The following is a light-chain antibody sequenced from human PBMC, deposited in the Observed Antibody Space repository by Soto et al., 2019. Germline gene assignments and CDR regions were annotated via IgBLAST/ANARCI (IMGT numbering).Light chain of an antibody. CDR2: VAS. V-gene: IGKV3-20*01. CDR3: QQYGSPPWT. Sequence: EIVLTQSPGTLSLSPGERATLSCRASQSVSSNYLAWYQQKPGQAPRLLIFVASSRATGIPDRFSGSGSGTDFTLTISSLEPEDYAVYYCQQYGSPPWTFGQGTKVEIK. J-gene: IGKJ1*01. CDR1: QSVSSNY.